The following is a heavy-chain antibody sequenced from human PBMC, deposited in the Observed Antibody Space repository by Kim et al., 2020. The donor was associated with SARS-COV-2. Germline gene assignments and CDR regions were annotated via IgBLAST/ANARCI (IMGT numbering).Heavy chain of an antibody. CDR3: ARVYRPDGDLDIVGVPATEGWFDP. J-gene: IGHJ5*02. Sequence: SETLSLTCAVSGGSISSSNWWSWVRQPPGKGLEWIGEIYHSGSTNYNPSLKSRVTISVDKSKNQFSLKLSSVTAADTAVYYCARVYRPDGDLDIVGVPATEGWFDPWGQGTLVTVSS. D-gene: IGHD2-2*01. V-gene: IGHV4-4*02. CDR2: IYHSGST. CDR1: GGSISSSNW.